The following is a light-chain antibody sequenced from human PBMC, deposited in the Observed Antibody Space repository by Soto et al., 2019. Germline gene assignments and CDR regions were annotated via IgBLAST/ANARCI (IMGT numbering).Light chain of an antibody. Sequence: QSVLTQPPSASGSPGQSVTICCTGTSSDVGGYNYVSWYQQHPGKAPKLMIYEVSKRPSGVPDRFSGSKSGNTASLTVSGLQAEDEADYYCNSYAGSNNWVFGGGTKLTVL. CDR3: NSYAGSNNWV. J-gene: IGLJ3*02. CDR1: SSDVGGYNY. V-gene: IGLV2-8*01. CDR2: EVS.